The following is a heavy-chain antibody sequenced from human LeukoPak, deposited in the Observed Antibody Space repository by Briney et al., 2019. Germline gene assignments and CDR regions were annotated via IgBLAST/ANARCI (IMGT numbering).Heavy chain of an antibody. J-gene: IGHJ4*02. CDR2: IHSSGSA. Sequence: SETLSLTCTVSGASITTYYWRWIRQPPGKGLEYIGQIHSSGSANYNPPLKSRVAMSLDASKNQFSLTVSSVTAADTAIYYCARDILDVGATHYFDYWGQGSLLTVSS. CDR3: ARDILDVGATHYFDY. CDR1: GASITTYY. V-gene: IGHV4-59*01. D-gene: IGHD1-26*01.